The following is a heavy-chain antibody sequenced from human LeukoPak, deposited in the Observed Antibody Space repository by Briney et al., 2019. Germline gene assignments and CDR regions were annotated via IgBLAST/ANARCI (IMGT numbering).Heavy chain of an antibody. J-gene: IGHJ1*01. D-gene: IGHD6-19*01. CDR3: ARGVVGDSSGWYAHKYFQH. Sequence: ASVKVSCKASGYTFTSYYMHWVRQAPGQGLEWMGIINPSGGSTSYAQKFQGRVTITRDTSTSTVYMELSSLRSEDTAVYYCARGVVGDSSGWYAHKYFQHWGQGTLVTVSS. CDR1: GYTFTSYY. CDR2: INPSGGST. V-gene: IGHV1-46*01.